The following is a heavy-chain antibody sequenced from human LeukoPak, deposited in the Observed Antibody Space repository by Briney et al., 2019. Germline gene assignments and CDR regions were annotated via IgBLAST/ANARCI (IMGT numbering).Heavy chain of an antibody. CDR1: GGSVSSGSYY. Sequence: SETLSLTCTVSGGSVSSGSYYWSWIRQPPGKGLEWIGYIYYSGSTNYNPSLKSRVTISVDTSKNQFSLKLSSVIAADTAVYYCARDHANCSGGSCYLGKFDYWGQGTLVTVSS. V-gene: IGHV4-61*01. D-gene: IGHD2-15*01. CDR2: IYYSGST. J-gene: IGHJ4*02. CDR3: ARDHANCSGGSCYLGKFDY.